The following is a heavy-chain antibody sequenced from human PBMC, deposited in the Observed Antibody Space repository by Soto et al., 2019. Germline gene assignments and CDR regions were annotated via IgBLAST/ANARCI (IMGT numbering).Heavy chain of an antibody. D-gene: IGHD5-12*01. CDR1: GGTFSSYT. CDR2: IIPILGIA. Sequence: QVQLVQSGAEVKKPGSSVKVSCKASGGTFSSYTISWVRQAPGQGLEWMGRIIPILGIANYAQKFQGRVTITADKSTSTAYMELSSLRSEDTAVYYCATASGYDLGSPVWGQGTLVTVSS. CDR3: ATASGYDLGSPV. V-gene: IGHV1-69*02. J-gene: IGHJ4*02.